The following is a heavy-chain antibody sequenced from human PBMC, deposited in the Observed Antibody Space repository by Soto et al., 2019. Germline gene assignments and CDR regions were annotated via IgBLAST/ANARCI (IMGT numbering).Heavy chain of an antibody. CDR1: GFTFSNAW. D-gene: IGHD2-2*01. CDR3: TTEDIVVVPAAGTYYYYMDV. Sequence: GGSLRLSCAASGFTFSNAWMSWVRQAPGKGLEWVGRIKSKTDGGTTDYAAPVKGRFTISRDDSKNTLYLQMNSLKTEDTAVYYCTTEDIVVVPAAGTYYYYMDVWGKGTTVTVSS. J-gene: IGHJ6*03. V-gene: IGHV3-15*01. CDR2: IKSKTDGGTT.